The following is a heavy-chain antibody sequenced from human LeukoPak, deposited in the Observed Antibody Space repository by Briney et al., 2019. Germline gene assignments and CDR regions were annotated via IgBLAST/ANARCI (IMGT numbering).Heavy chain of an antibody. Sequence: PGGSLRLSCAASGFTVSSNYMSWVRQAPGKGLEWVSYISSSGSTIYYADSVKGRFTISRDNAKNSLYLQMNSLRAEDTAVYYCARDGSTVVTPHYYGMDVWGQGTTVTVSS. D-gene: IGHD4-23*01. CDR3: ARDGSTVVTPHYYGMDV. J-gene: IGHJ6*02. CDR1: GFTVSSNY. CDR2: ISSSGSTI. V-gene: IGHV3-11*01.